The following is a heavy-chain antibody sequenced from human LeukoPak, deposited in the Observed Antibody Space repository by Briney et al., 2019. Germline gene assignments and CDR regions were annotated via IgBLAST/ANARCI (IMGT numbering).Heavy chain of an antibody. Sequence: SETLSLTCAVYGGSFSGYYCSWIRQPPGKGLEWIGEINHSGSTNYNPSLKSRVTISVDTSKNQFSLKLSSVTAADTAVYYCARGMNYNTYDYWGQGTLVTVSS. D-gene: IGHD1-7*01. CDR3: ARGMNYNTYDY. CDR1: GGSFSGYY. CDR2: INHSGST. J-gene: IGHJ4*02. V-gene: IGHV4-34*01.